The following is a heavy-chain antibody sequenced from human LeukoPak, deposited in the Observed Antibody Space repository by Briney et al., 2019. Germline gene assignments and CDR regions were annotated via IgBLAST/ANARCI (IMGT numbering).Heavy chain of an antibody. V-gene: IGHV4-34*01. J-gene: IGHJ4*02. CDR2: LNHSGST. CDR1: GGSCSGYY. CDR3: ARGPHTGVNYYDSSGYYY. D-gene: IGHD3-22*01. Sequence: KPSETLSLTCAVYGGSCSGYYWRWLPQPPGKGREWIGELNHSGSTNYNTSLNSRVTISVDTSKHQLSLKVSSVTAADTAVYYCARGPHTGVNYYDSSGYYYWGQGTLVTVSS.